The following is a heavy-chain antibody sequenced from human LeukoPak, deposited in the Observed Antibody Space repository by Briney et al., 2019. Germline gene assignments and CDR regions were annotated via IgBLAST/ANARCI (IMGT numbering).Heavy chain of an antibody. J-gene: IGHJ4*02. CDR2: IYYSGNT. V-gene: IGHV4-59*12. CDR3: ARVEGGSYYFDY. D-gene: IGHD1-26*01. Sequence: SSETLSLTCTVTGGSISSYYWSWIRQPPGKGLEWIGHIYYSGNTNYNPSLKSRVTISIDTSKNQFSLKLSSVTAEDTAVYYCARVEGGSYYFDYWGQGTLVTVSS. CDR1: GGSISSYY.